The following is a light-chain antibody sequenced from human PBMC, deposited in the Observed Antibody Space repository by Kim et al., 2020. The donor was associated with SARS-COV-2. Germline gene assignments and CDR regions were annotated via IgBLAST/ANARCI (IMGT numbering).Light chain of an antibody. Sequence: SPGERATPSCSASPSVTSSYFAWYQQKPGQAPRLLIYGASSRATGIPDRFSGTGSGTDFTLTISSLEPEDFAVYYCQLYGSSPLYTFGQGTKLEI. CDR3: QLYGSSPLYT. V-gene: IGKV3-20*01. CDR2: GAS. J-gene: IGKJ2*01. CDR1: PSVTSSY.